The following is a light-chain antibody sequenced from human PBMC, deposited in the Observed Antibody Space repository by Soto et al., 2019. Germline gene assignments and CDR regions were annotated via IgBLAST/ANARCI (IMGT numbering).Light chain of an antibody. CDR3: CSYGGSFTV. CDR1: NSDVGNYDL. J-gene: IGLJ2*01. V-gene: IGLV2-23*02. CDR2: EVS. Sequence: QSVLTQPASVSGSPGQSITVSCTGTNSDVGNYDLVSWFQQHPGKAPKLLIYEVSKRPSGVSHRFSGSKSGKTASLTISGLQAEDEADYYCCSYGGSFTVFGGGTKVTVL.